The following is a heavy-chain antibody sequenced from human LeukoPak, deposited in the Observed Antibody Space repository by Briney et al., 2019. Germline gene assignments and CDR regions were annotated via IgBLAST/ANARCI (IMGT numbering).Heavy chain of an antibody. D-gene: IGHD5-18*01. V-gene: IGHV4-34*01. CDR3: ARGSPIQQTYRHYYYMDV. CDR2: INHSGST. J-gene: IGHJ6*03. Sequence: SETLSLTXAVYGGSFSGYYWSWIRQPPGKGLEWIGEINHSGSTNYNPSLKSRVTISVDTSKNQFSLKLSSVTAADTAVYYCARGSPIQQTYRHYYYMDVWGKGTTVTVSS. CDR1: GGSFSGYY.